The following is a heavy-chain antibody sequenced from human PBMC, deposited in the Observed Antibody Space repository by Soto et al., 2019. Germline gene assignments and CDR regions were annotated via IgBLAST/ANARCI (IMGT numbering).Heavy chain of an antibody. CDR3: AKDQAGYLNWYFDF. Sequence: GGSLRLSCAASGFTFNGYALSWVRQAPGKGLEWVSTMSGSGHRTYYADSVKGRFTISRDNSKNTLYLQMNSLRAEDTAVYFCAKDQAGYLNWYFDFWGRGTLVTVSS. CDR2: MSGSGHRT. CDR1: GFTFNGYA. V-gene: IGHV3-23*01. J-gene: IGHJ2*01. D-gene: IGHD1-26*01.